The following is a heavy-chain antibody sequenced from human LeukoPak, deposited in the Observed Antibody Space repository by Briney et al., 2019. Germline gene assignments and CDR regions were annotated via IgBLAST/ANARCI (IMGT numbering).Heavy chain of an antibody. D-gene: IGHD3-10*01. Sequence: GGSLRLSCAASGFTLGNYAMSWVRQAPGKGLEWVSAISGNGYNTYYADSVKGRFTISSESSGNTLYLQMHNLRAEDTAVYYCAKGVRLWFAFYFDYWGQGTLVTGSS. CDR1: GFTLGNYA. V-gene: IGHV3-23*01. J-gene: IGHJ4*02. CDR3: AKGVRLWFAFYFDY. CDR2: ISGNGYNT.